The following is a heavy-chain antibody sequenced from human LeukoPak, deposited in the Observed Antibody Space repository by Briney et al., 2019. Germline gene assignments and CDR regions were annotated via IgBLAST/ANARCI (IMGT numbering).Heavy chain of an antibody. CDR1: GFTFSSYG. V-gene: IGHV3-23*01. Sequence: GGSLRLSCAASGFTFSSYGMSWVRQAPGKGLEWVSSVSGGSGSTYYADSVKGRFTISRDNSKNTLYLRMNSLRADDTAAYYCAKRGGLDYYFYYMDVWGKGTTVTVSS. CDR3: AKRGGLDYYFYYMDV. CDR2: VSGGSGST. D-gene: IGHD3-10*01. J-gene: IGHJ6*03.